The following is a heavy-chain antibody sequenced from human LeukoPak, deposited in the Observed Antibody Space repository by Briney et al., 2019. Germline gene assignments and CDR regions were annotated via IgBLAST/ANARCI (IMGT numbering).Heavy chain of an antibody. J-gene: IGHJ4*02. D-gene: IGHD3-10*01. CDR2: MNPNSGNT. Sequence: VASVKVSCKASGYTFTSYDINWVRQATGQGLEWMGWMNPNSGNTGYAQKFQGRVTINRNTSISTAYMELSSLRSEDTAVYYCARGSRPYSWLGELPLDYWGQGTLVTVSS. CDR1: GYTFTSYD. V-gene: IGHV1-8*03. CDR3: ARGSRPYSWLGELPLDY.